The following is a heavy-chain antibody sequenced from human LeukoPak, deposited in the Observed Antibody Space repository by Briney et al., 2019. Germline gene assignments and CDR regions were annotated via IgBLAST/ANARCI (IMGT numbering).Heavy chain of an antibody. CDR2: ISGSGGTT. J-gene: IGHJ4*02. CDR1: GFTFINYA. Sequence: GGSLRLSCAGSGFTFINYAMSWVRPALVKGLEWVSTISGSGGTTDYADSVKGRFTISRDNSRNTLYLQMNSLRAEDTALYYCAGAGYWGQGTLVTVSS. V-gene: IGHV3-23*01. D-gene: IGHD4/OR15-4a*01. CDR3: AGAGY.